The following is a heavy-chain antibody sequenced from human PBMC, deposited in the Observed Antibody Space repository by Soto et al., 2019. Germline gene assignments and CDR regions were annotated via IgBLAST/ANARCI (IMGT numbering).Heavy chain of an antibody. CDR1: GFSLSTSEVG. D-gene: IGHD3-22*01. J-gene: IGHJ4*02. CDR2: IYWNDDK. CDR3: AHRATYYYDSSGYSFDH. V-gene: IGHV2-5*01. Sequence: QITLKESGPTLVKPTQTLPLTCTFSGFSLSTSEVGVGWIRQPPGKALEWLALIYWNDDKRYSPSLKSRFTITKDTSRNQVVPTMTNMDPVDTATYFCAHRATYYYDSSGYSFDHWGQGSLVTVSS.